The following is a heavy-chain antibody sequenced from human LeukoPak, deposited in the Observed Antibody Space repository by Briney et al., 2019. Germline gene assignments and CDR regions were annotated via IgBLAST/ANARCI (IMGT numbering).Heavy chain of an antibody. CDR3: ARITYDSSGYRPSLRGAHFDY. Sequence: GESLKISCKGSGYSFTSYWIGWVRQMPGKGLEWMGIIYPGDSDTRYSPSFQGQVTISADKSISTAYLQWSSLKASDTAMYYCARITYDSSGYRPSLRGAHFDYWGQGTLVTVSS. J-gene: IGHJ4*02. CDR1: GYSFTSYW. D-gene: IGHD3-22*01. CDR2: IYPGDSDT. V-gene: IGHV5-51*01.